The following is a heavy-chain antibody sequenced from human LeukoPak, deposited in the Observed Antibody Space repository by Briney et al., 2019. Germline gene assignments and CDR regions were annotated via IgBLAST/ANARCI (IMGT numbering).Heavy chain of an antibody. V-gene: IGHV3-30-3*01. CDR3: ARGPGYYYGDY. Sequence: WVAVISYDGNSKYYADSVKGRFTISRDNSKNTLYLQMNSLRPEDTAMYYCARGPGYYYGDYWGQGTLVTVSS. D-gene: IGHD3-22*01. J-gene: IGHJ4*02. CDR2: ISYDGNSK.